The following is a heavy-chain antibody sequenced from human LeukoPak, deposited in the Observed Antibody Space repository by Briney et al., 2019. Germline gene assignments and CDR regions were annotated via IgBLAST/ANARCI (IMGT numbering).Heavy chain of an antibody. J-gene: IGHJ4*02. CDR1: GFTFSSYA. CDR2: ISGSGGST. CDR3: AKTLIAYCGGDCYSLDY. D-gene: IGHD2-21*02. V-gene: IGHV3-23*01. Sequence: GGSLRLSCAASGFTFSSYAMSWVRQAPGKGLEWVSAISGSGGSTYYADSVKGRFTISRDNSKNTLYLQMNSLRAEDTAVYYCAKTLIAYCGGDCYSLDYWGQGTLVTVSS.